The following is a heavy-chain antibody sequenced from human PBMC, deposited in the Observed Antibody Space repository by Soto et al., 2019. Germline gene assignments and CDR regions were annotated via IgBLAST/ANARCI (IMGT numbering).Heavy chain of an antibody. CDR1: RGSISSHY. D-gene: IGHD6-13*01. CDR3: ARTNTHWYSPIDY. V-gene: IGHV4-59*11. CDR2: IYYSGTT. J-gene: IGHJ4*02. Sequence: SETLSLTCTVSRGSISSHYWSWIRQPPGKGLEWIGYIYYSGTTDYNPSLKSRVTISVDTSNNQFSLKLSSVTAADTAVYYCARTNTHWYSPIDYWRQGILISVSS.